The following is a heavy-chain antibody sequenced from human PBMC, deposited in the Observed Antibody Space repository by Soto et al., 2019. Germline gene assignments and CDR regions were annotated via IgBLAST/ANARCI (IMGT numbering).Heavy chain of an antibody. J-gene: IGHJ1*01. CDR2: LIPVFGTE. CDR3: ARSNTSSLYPPEYFQN. V-gene: IGHV1-69*01. D-gene: IGHD3-16*01. Sequence: QVQLVQSGAEVKKPGSSVKVSCKASGGTFSHYTINWVRQAPGQGLEWMGGLIPVFGTENYAQKFQGRLTITSVQSSTTAYMQLSSLTSEDTAVYYCARSNTSSLYPPEYFQNWGQGALVTVSS. CDR1: GGTFSHYT.